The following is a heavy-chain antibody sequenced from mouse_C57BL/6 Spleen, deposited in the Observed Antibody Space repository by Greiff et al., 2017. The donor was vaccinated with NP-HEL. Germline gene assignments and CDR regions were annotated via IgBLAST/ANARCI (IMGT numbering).Heavy chain of an antibody. D-gene: IGHD4-1*02. J-gene: IGHJ4*01. CDR1: GYTFTSYW. Sequence: QVQLQQSGAELVRPGSSVKLSCKASGYTFTSYWMHWVKQRPIQGLEWIGNIDPSDSETHYNQKFKDKATLTVDKSSSTAYMQLSSLTSEDSAVYYCVSTGTGAYAMDYWGQGTSVTVSS. V-gene: IGHV1-52*01. CDR3: VSTGTGAYAMDY. CDR2: IDPSDSET.